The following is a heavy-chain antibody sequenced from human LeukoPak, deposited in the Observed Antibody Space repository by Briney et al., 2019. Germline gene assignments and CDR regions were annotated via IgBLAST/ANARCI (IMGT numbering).Heavy chain of an antibody. J-gene: IGHJ3*02. D-gene: IGHD3-22*01. CDR3: ARDLHSSGYYRSDAFDI. CDR2: ISAYKGDT. V-gene: IGHV1-18*01. Sequence: ASVKVSCKASGYTFTSYGINWVRQAPGQGLEWMGWISAYKGDTNYAQKLQGRVTMTTDTSTSTAYMELRSLRSDDTAVYYCARDLHSSGYYRSDAFDIWGQGTMVTVSS. CDR1: GYTFTSYG.